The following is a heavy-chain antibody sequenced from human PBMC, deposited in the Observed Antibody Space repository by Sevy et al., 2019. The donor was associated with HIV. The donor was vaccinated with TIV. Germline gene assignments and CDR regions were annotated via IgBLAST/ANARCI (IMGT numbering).Heavy chain of an antibody. CDR3: ATGVAGADNWFDP. D-gene: IGHD6-13*01. V-gene: IGHV4-59*01. CDR1: GGFISSYY. Sequence: SETLSLTCTVSGGFISSYYWNWIRQPPGKGLEWIGYIYYSGNTNYNPSLKSRVTISLGISKNQFSLKLSSVTAADTAVVYCATGVAGADNWFDPWGQGTLVTVSS. CDR2: IYYSGNT. J-gene: IGHJ5*02.